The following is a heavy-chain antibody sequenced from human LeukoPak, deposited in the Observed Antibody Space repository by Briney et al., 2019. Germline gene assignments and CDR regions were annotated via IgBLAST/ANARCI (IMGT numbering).Heavy chain of an antibody. CDR3: AREVRDIVVVPAVPDAFDI. J-gene: IGHJ3*02. D-gene: IGHD2-2*01. CDR1: GGTFSSYA. CDR2: ISAYNGNT. Sequence: ASVKVSCKASGGTFSSYAISWVRQAPGQGLEWMGWISAYNGNTNYAQKLQGRVTMTTDTSTSTAYMELRSLRSDDTAVYYCAREVRDIVVVPAVPDAFDIWGQGTMVTVSS. V-gene: IGHV1-18*01.